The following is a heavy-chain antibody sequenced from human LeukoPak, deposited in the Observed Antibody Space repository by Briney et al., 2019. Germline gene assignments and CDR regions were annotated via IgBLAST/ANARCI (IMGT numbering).Heavy chain of an antibody. J-gene: IGHJ3*02. CDR1: GYGFTSYW. V-gene: IGHV5-51*01. D-gene: IGHD6-13*01. CDR3: ARLALAAAGTGGAFDI. CDR2: IYPGDSDT. Sequence: GESLKISCKGSGYGFTSYWIGWVRQMPGKGLEWMGIIYPGDSDTRYSPSFQGQVTISADKSISTAYLQWSSLKASDTAMYYRARLALAAAGTGGAFDIWGQGTMVTVSS.